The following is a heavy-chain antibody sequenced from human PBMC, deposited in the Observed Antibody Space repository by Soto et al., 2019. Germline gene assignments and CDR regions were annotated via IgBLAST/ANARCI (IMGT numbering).Heavy chain of an antibody. CDR2: TIPILDVA. V-gene: IGHV1-69*08. CDR1: GGTFSTST. Sequence: QVQLVQSGAEVKKPGSSVKVSCKASGGTFSTSTFTWVRQAPGQGLEWMGRTIPILDVADYAQDFQGRVTITADNSTSTAYMELTSLTSKDTAVYYCARESPIGSTYRGCDAIDSWGQGTLVTVSS. D-gene: IGHD5-12*01. J-gene: IGHJ4*02. CDR3: ARESPIGSTYRGCDAIDS.